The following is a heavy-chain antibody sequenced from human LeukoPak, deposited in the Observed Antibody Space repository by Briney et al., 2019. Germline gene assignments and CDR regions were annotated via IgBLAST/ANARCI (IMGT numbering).Heavy chain of an antibody. D-gene: IGHD3-3*01. CDR3: AREYFSANYFFYYMDV. CDR1: GGSISSSSYY. V-gene: IGHV4-39*07. CDR2: IYYSGST. Sequence: SETLSLTCTVSGGSISSSSYYWGWIRQPPGKGLEWIGSIYYSGSTYYNPSLKSRVAISVDTSKNQFSLKLSSVTAAVTAVYYCAREYFSANYFFYYMDVWGTGTTVTVSS. J-gene: IGHJ6*03.